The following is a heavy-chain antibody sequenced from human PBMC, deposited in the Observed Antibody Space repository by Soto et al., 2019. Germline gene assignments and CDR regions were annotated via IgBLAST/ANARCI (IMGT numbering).Heavy chain of an antibody. CDR3: ARSSQSPATTSDY. V-gene: IGHV4-31*03. Sequence: PSETLSHTCTVSGGSIRSVGYSWRWIRQHPGKGLEWIGYIYYSGSTYYNPSLKSRVTISVDTSKNQFSLKLSSVTAADTAVYYCARSSQSPATTSDYWCQGTLVTLSS. D-gene: IGHD4-17*01. J-gene: IGHJ4*02. CDR2: IYYSGST. CDR1: GGSIRSVGYS.